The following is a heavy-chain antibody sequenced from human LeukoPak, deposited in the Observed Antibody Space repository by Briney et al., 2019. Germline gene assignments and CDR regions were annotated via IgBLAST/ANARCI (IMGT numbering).Heavy chain of an antibody. V-gene: IGHV3-30*18. Sequence: GGSLRLSCIASGFTFSNYGMHWVRQAPGKGLEWVAVISYDGGAEYFADSVKGRFTISRDNPKNTLYLQMNSLRAEDTAVYYCAKDRPLYSGSQHFDFWGQGTLVTVSP. CDR3: AKDRPLYSGSQHFDF. CDR2: ISYDGGAE. D-gene: IGHD1-26*01. CDR1: GFTFSNYG. J-gene: IGHJ4*02.